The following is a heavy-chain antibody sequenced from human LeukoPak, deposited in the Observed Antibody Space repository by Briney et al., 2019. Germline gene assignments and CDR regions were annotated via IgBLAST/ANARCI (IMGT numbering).Heavy chain of an antibody. CDR3: ADMTTYYYDSSGYNNWFDP. D-gene: IGHD3-22*01. CDR1: GGIFSSYA. Sequence: GASVKVSCKASGGIFSSYAISWVRQAPGQGLEWMGGIIPIFGTANYAQKFQGRVTITTDESTSTAYMELSSLRSEDTAVYYCADMTTYYYDSSGYNNWFDPWGQGTLVTVSS. J-gene: IGHJ5*02. CDR2: IIPIFGTA. V-gene: IGHV1-69*05.